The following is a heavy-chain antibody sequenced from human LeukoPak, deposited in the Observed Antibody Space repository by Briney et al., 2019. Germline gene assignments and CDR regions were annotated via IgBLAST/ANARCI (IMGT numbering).Heavy chain of an antibody. Sequence: GGSLRLSCAASGFTFNNFAMTWVRQAPGKGLQWVSAISDSGGGTFYADSVKGRFTISRDNSKNMLYLQMNSLRAEDTAVYYCTKDWSASYWGQGTLVTVSS. CDR1: GFTFNNFA. CDR2: ISDSGGGT. J-gene: IGHJ4*02. V-gene: IGHV3-23*01. CDR3: TKDWSASY.